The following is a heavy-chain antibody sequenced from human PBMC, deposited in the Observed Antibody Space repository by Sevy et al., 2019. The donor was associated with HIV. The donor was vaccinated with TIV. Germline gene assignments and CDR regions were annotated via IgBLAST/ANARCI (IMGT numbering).Heavy chain of an antibody. CDR3: AREGLYCSGGSCYYFDY. CDR2: IIPIFGTA. D-gene: IGHD2-15*01. V-gene: IGHV1-69*13. Sequence: ASVKVSCKASGGTFSSYAISWVRQAPGQGLEWMGGIIPIFGTANYAQKFQGRVTITADESTSTAYMGLSSLRSEDTAVYYCAREGLYCSGGSCYYFDYWGQGTLVTVSS. J-gene: IGHJ4*02. CDR1: GGTFSSYA.